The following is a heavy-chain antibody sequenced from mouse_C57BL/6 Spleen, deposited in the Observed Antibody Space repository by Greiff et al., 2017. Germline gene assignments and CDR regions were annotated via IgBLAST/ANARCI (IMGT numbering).Heavy chain of an antibody. J-gene: IGHJ4*01. V-gene: IGHV1-78*01. CDR1: GYTFTDHT. CDR3: ASALYYGYDENAMDY. D-gene: IGHD2-2*01. Sequence: VQLQQSDAELVKPGASVKISCKVSGYTFTDHTIHWMKQRPEQGLEWIGYIYPRDGSTKYNEKFKGKATLTADKSSSTAYMQLNSLTSEDSAVYFCASALYYGYDENAMDYWGQGTSVTVSS. CDR2: IYPRDGST.